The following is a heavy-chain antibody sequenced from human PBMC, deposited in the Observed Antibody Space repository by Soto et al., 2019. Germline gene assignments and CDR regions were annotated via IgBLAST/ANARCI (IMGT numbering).Heavy chain of an antibody. J-gene: IGHJ4*02. CDR1: GGSISSGGYS. V-gene: IGHV4-30-2*01. D-gene: IGHD3-16*02. Sequence: TSETLSLTCAVSGGSISSGGYSWSWIRQPPGKGLEWIGYIYHSGSTYYNPSLKSRVTISVDRSKNQFSLKLSSVTAADTAVYYCTTDRQYRPAYWGQGTLVTVSS. CDR2: IYHSGST. CDR3: TTDRQYRPAY.